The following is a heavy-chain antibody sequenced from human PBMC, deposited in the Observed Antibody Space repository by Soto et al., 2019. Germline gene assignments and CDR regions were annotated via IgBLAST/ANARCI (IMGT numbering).Heavy chain of an antibody. Sequence: QVHLVQSGAAVKKPGASVKVSCKVSGFALIALSIHWVRQAPGKGLEWMGRFDPENGERVYAQKFQGRVTMTEDTSTDTAYMQLSSLRAEDTAFYSCASSNYNYAMDVWGQGTTVTVSS. CDR1: GFALIALS. D-gene: IGHD4-4*01. V-gene: IGHV1-24*01. CDR2: FDPENGER. CDR3: ASSNYNYAMDV. J-gene: IGHJ6*01.